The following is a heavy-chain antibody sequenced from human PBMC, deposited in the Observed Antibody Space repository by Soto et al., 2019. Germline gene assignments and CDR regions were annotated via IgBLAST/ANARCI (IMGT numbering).Heavy chain of an antibody. V-gene: IGHV3-7*04. Sequence: EVQLVESGGGLVQPGGSLRLSCADSGLTFSRYWVSWVRQAPGKGLEWVASIKQDGSARYYVDSVKGRFTISRDNAKNTKYLQLKRMRPKDTAVSEYERIGDCSGYFHYWGQGALVTVSS. CDR2: IKQDGSAR. D-gene: IGHD2-21*01. CDR1: GLTFSRYW. J-gene: IGHJ4*02. CDR3: ERIGDCSGYFHY.